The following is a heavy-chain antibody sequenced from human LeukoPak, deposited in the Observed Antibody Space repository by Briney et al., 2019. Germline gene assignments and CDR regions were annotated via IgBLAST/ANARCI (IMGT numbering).Heavy chain of an antibody. D-gene: IGHD6-19*01. CDR3: ARDSPRYSSGRYYFDY. V-gene: IGHV6-1*01. Sequence: SQTLSLTCAISGGSVSSNSAAWNWIRQSPSRGLEWLGRTYYRSKWYNDYAVSVKSRITINPDTSKNQFSLQLNSVTPEDTAVYYCARDSPRYSSGRYYFDYWGQGTLVTVSS. CDR2: TYYRSKWYN. CDR1: GGSVSSNSAA. J-gene: IGHJ4*02.